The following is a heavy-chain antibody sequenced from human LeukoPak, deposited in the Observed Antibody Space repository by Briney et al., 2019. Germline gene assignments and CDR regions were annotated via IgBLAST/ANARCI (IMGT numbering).Heavy chain of an antibody. CDR2: MNPNSGNT. J-gene: IGHJ5*02. CDR1: GYTFTSYD. V-gene: IGHV1-8*01. D-gene: IGHD3-10*01. CDR3: ARDQGGSGLLWFGELREFDP. Sequence: ASVKVSCKASGYTFTSYDINWVRQATGQGLEWMGWMNPNSGNTGYAQKFQGRVTITADESTSTAYMELSSLRSEDTAVYYCARDQGGSGLLWFGELREFDPWGQGTLVTVSS.